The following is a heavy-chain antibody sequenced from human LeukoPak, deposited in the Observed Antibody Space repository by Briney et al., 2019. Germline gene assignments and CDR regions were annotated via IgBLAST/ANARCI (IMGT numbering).Heavy chain of an antibody. CDR1: GGSIGTYY. V-gene: IGHV4-59*08. J-gene: IGHJ6*03. D-gene: IGHD3-16*02. CDR2: IYVTGST. CDR3: ARHIGGGIEDMDV. Sequence: SETLSLTCIVSGGSIGTYYWSWIRQSPGKGLEWIGYIYVTGSTRYNPYLQSRVTISVDTSRNQFFLKMRSVTAADTAVYYCARHIGGGIEDMDVWGTGTKVTVSS.